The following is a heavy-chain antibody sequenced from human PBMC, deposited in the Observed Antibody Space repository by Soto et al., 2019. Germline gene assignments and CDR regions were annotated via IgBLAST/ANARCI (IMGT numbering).Heavy chain of an antibody. D-gene: IGHD6-13*01. CDR3: ARCAKEENPKVGSWYYFDY. J-gene: IGHJ4*02. Sequence: SETLSLTCTVSGGSISSGGYFWSWVRQHPGKGLGWIGNIYYSGRTYYNPSLKSRVTISVDTSKNQFSLKLSSVTAADTAVYYCARCAKEENPKVGSWYYFDYWGQGTRVTVSS. CDR2: IYYSGRT. V-gene: IGHV4-31*03. CDR1: GGSISSGGYF.